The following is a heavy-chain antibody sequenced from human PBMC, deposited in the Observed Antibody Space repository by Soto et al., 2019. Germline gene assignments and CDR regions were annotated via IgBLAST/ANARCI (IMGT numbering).Heavy chain of an antibody. D-gene: IGHD6-13*01. J-gene: IGHJ5*02. V-gene: IGHV1-69*13. CDR2: IIPFFGTT. Sequence: SVKVSCKASGGTFSNYAITWVRQAPGQGLEWMGGIIPFFGTTNYAQKFQGRVTITADESTGTAYMELNSLRSDDTAVYYCARSMTAAGHNWFDPWGQGTLVTVPS. CDR3: ARSMTAAGHNWFDP. CDR1: GGTFSNYA.